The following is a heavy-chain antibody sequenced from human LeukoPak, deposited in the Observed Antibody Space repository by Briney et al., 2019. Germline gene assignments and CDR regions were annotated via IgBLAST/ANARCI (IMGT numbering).Heavy chain of an antibody. D-gene: IGHD3-10*01. Sequence: GGSLRLSCAASGFSLSSYWMHWVRQAPGTGLVWVSRIKSDGSTTNYADFVKGRFTISRDNAKNTLYLQMNSLRGEDTAVYYWGKVGGRSSIGGDYWGQGTLVTVSS. J-gene: IGHJ4*02. V-gene: IGHV3-74*01. CDR1: GFSLSSYW. CDR3: GKVGGRSSIGGDY. CDR2: IKSDGSTT.